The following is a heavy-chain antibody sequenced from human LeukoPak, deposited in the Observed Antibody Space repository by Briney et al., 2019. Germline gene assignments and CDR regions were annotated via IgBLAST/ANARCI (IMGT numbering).Heavy chain of an antibody. J-gene: IGHJ4*02. CDR2: ISSSSSYI. CDR3: ARDRAVAGTGGFDY. Sequence: PGGSLRLSCAASGFTFSSYSMNWVRQAPGKGLEWVSSISSSSSYIYYADSVKGRFTISRDNAKNSLYLQMNSLRAEDTAVYYCARDRAVAGTGGFDYWGQGTLVTVSS. D-gene: IGHD6-19*01. CDR1: GFTFSSYS. V-gene: IGHV3-21*01.